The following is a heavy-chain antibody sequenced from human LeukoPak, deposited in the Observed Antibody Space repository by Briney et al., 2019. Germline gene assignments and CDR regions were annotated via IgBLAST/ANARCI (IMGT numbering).Heavy chain of an antibody. CDR2: ISYDGSNT. J-gene: IGHJ4*02. D-gene: IGHD3-10*01. V-gene: IGHV3-30*18. CDR1: GFTFSSYG. CDR3: AKPYYYGSRSYVDY. Sequence: PGGSLRLSCAASGFTFSSYGMQWVRQAPGKGLEWVAVISYDGSNTYYADSVKGRFTISRDNSKNMLYLQMNSLRAEDTAVYYCAKPYYYGSRSYVDYWGQGTLVTVSS.